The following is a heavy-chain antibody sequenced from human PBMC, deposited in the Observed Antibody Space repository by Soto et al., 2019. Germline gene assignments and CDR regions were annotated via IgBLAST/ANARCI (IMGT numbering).Heavy chain of an antibody. V-gene: IGHV1-24*01. CDR1: GYTLTELS. Sequence: GASVKVSWKVAGYTLTELSMHWVRQAPGKGLEWMGGFDPEDGETIYAQKFQGRVTMTEDTSTDTAYMELSSLRSEDTAVYYCATADPSVLRFLEGLFGYWGQGTLVTVSS. J-gene: IGHJ4*02. CDR2: FDPEDGET. CDR3: ATADPSVLRFLEGLFGY. D-gene: IGHD3-3*01.